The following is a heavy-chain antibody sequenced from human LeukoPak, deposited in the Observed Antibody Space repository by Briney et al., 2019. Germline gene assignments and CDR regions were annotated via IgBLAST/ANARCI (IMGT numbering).Heavy chain of an antibody. D-gene: IGHD1-26*01. V-gene: IGHV4-39*07. J-gene: IGHJ6*03. CDR3: ARLRSGSYLNYYYYMDV. CDR2: IYYSGST. Sequence: PSETLSLTCTVSGGSISSSSYYWGWIRQPPGKGLEWIGSIYYSGSTYYNPSLKSRVTISVDTSKNQFSLKVSSVTAADTAVYYCARLRSGSYLNYYYYMDVWGKGTTVTISS. CDR1: GGSISSSSYY.